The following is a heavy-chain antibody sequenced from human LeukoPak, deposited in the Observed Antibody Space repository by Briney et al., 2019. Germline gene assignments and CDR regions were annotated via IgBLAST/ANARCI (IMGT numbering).Heavy chain of an antibody. CDR1: GFTFGSYA. J-gene: IGHJ4*02. CDR3: ARGTYSGTYYAWYYFDY. CDR2: IFGSGGSP. D-gene: IGHD1-26*01. V-gene: IGHV3-23*01. Sequence: GGSLRLSCAASGFTFGSYAMYWVRQAPGKGLEWVSGIFGSGGSPHYADSVKGRFTISRDNAKNSLSLQMNSLRAEDTAVYYCARGTYSGTYYAWYYFDYWGQGTLVTVSS.